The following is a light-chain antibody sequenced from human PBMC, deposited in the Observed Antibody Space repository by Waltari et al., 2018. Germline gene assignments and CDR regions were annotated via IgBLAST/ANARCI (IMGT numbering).Light chain of an antibody. CDR1: QSVGRT. J-gene: IGKJ1*01. V-gene: IGKV3-20*01. Sequence: EIVLTQSPASLSLSLGDRATLSCRASQSVGRTLAWYQQRPGQAPRLLIYEASGMPNGVPARFSGGGSGTDFSLTISRLEPEDFAVYYCQKYGTRPATFGHGTKVEVK. CDR2: EAS. CDR3: QKYGTRPAT.